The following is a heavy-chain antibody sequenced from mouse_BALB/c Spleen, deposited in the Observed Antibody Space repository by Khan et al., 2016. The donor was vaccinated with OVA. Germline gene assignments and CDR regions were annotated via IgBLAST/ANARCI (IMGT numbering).Heavy chain of an antibody. CDR1: GYAFTDYL. CDR2: INPGSGDI. J-gene: IGHJ3*01. Sequence: QVRLQQSGAELVSPGSSVKVSCKASGYAFTDYLIEWLKQRPAPGLEWLGVINPGSGDINYNDKFTDNATLTADKFFSTAYIQLTSLPYAHSAVYVCSKAGYCFGADWGPGTLVTVSA. D-gene: IGHD3-2*02. V-gene: IGHV1-54*01. CDR3: SKAGYCFGAD.